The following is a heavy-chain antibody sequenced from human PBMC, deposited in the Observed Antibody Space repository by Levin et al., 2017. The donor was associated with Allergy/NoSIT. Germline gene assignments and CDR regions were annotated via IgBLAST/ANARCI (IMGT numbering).Heavy chain of an antibody. J-gene: IGHJ4*02. CDR2: IYWDDDK. CDR1: GFSLSTSGVG. D-gene: IGHD6-13*01. CDR3: AHSIIAAAGRLRLNDY. Sequence: ESGPTLVKPTQTLTLTCTFSGFSLSTSGVGVGWIRQPPGKALEWLALIYWDDDKRYSPSLKSRLTITKDTSKNQVVLTMTNMDPVDTATYYCAHSIIAAAGRLRLNDYWGQGTLVTVSS. V-gene: IGHV2-5*02.